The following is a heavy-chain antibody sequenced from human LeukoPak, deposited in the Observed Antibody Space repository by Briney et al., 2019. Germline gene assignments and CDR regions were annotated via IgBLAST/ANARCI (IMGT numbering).Heavy chain of an antibody. CDR1: GGSISSGSYY. CDR2: IYTSGST. Sequence: SETLSLTCTVSGGSISSGSYYWSWIWQPAGKGLEWIGRIYTSGSTNYNPSLKSRVTISVDTSKNQFSLKLSSVTAADTAVYYCARDSLMVYATPFDPWGQGTLVTVSS. J-gene: IGHJ5*02. D-gene: IGHD2-8*01. CDR3: ARDSLMVYATPFDP. V-gene: IGHV4-61*02.